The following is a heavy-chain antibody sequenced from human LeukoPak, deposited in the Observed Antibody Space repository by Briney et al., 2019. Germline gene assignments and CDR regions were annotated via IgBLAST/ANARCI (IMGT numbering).Heavy chain of an antibody. D-gene: IGHD3-22*01. Sequence: SETLSLTCAVYGGSFSGYYWSWIRQPPGKGLAWIGEINHSGSTNYNPSLKSRVTISVDTSKNQFSLKLSSVTAADTAVYYCARRDYYDSSGFGNWGQGTLVTVSS. CDR1: GGSFSGYY. J-gene: IGHJ4*02. CDR3: ARRDYYDSSGFGN. CDR2: INHSGST. V-gene: IGHV4-34*01.